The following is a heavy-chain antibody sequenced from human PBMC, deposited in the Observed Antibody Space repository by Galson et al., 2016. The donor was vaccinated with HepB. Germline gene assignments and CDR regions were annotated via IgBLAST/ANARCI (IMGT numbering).Heavy chain of an antibody. J-gene: IGHJ2*01. V-gene: IGHV3-9*01. CDR1: GFTFDDHA. CDR3: ARDPGALTGTYQYFDL. CDR2: ITWHSGAT. Sequence: SLRLSCAASGFTFDDHAMHWVRQTPGKGLEWLSRITWHSGATGYADSGRGRFTISRDNARNSLYLHMSRLTAGDTAIYYCARDPGALTGTYQYFDLWGRGAPVTVS. D-gene: IGHD1-26*01.